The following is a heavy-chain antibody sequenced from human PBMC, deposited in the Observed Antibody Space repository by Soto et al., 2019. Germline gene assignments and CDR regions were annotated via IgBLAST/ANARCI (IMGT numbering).Heavy chain of an antibody. D-gene: IGHD3-10*01. Sequence: EVQLVESGGGLVQPGRSLRLSCVASGIPVSSNYMTWVRQAPGKGLEWVSVLHSGGDTYYANSVKGRFTISRHDSTNTMFLQMNSLTAEDTAVYYCARDGPYYYASRMDVWGQGTTVTVSS. V-gene: IGHV3-53*04. CDR2: LHSGGDT. CDR1: GIPVSSNY. CDR3: ARDGPYYYASRMDV. J-gene: IGHJ6*02.